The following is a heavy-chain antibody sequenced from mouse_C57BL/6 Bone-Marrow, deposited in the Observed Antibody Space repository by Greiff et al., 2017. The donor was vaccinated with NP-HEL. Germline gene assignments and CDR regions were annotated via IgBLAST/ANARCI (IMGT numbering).Heavy chain of an antibody. CDR3: TAPAYAMDY. CDR1: GFTFSNYW. V-gene: IGHV6-3*01. J-gene: IGHJ4*01. Sequence: EVKLMESGGGLVQPGGSMTLSCVASGFTFSNYWMNWVRQSPEKGLEWVAQIRLKSDNYATHYAESVKGRFTISRDDSKSSVYLQMNNLRAEDTGIYYCTAPAYAMDYWGQGTSVTVSS. CDR2: IRLKSDNYAT.